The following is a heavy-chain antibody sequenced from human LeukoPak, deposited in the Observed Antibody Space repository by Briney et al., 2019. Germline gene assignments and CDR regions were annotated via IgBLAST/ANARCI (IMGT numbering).Heavy chain of an antibody. V-gene: IGHV4-34*01. J-gene: IGHJ3*02. CDR3: ARAALSTNDAFDI. CDR2: INHSGST. Sequence: SETLSLTCAVYGGSFSGYYWSWIRQPPGKGLEWIGEINHSGSTNYNPSLKSRVTISVDTSKNQFSLKLSSVTAADTAVYYCARAALSTNDAFDIWGQGTMVTVSS. CDR1: GGSFSGYY. D-gene: IGHD2-8*01.